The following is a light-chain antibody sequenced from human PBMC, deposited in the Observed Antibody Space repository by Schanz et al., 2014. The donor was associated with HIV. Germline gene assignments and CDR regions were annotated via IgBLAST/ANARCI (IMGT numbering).Light chain of an antibody. CDR2: KAS. J-gene: IGKJ1*01. CDR3: LQDYDYRWA. V-gene: IGKV1-5*03. Sequence: DIQMTQSPSTVSAFVGDRVTITCRASQSISTWLAWYQQKPGEAPKLLISKASSVESGVPSRFSGSGSGTDFTLTISSLQPEDFATYYCLQDYDYRWAFGQGTKVEIK. CDR1: QSISTW.